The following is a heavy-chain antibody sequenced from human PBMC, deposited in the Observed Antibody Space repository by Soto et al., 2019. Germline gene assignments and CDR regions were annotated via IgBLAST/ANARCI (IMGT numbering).Heavy chain of an antibody. D-gene: IGHD3-16*01. CDR1: GGSMSDYY. Sequence: ETLCLTCPVSGGSMSDYYGSWIRQSPGKGLEHIGYLHYSGSANYNPSLKSRVTISMDTSKNQFFLKLNSVTAADTAIYYCARSGHTFVGVVWGQGIPVTVSS. J-gene: IGHJ4*02. CDR3: ARSGHTFVGVV. CDR2: LHYSGSA. V-gene: IGHV4-59*01.